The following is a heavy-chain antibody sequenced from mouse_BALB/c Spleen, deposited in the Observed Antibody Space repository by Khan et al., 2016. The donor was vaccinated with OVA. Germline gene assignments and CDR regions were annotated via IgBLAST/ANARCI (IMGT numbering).Heavy chain of an antibody. D-gene: IGHD2-13*01. CDR2: IWGDGST. Sequence: QVQLQQSGPGLVAPLQSLSITCTVSGFSLTSYGVNWVRQPPGKGLEWLGVIWGDGSTNYHSTLISRLSISKDNSMSQVFLKLNSLQTDDTATYYCAKWGDLYAMDYWGQGTSVTVSS. J-gene: IGHJ4*01. CDR1: GFSLTSYG. CDR3: AKWGDLYAMDY. V-gene: IGHV2-3*01.